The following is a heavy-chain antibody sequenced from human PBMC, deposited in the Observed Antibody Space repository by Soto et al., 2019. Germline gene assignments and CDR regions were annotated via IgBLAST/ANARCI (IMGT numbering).Heavy chain of an antibody. CDR1: GFTFSSYS. J-gene: IGHJ3*02. CDR3: ARGSDAFDI. CDR2: ISSGSAAI. Sequence: EVQLVESGGGVVQPGGSLRLSCAASGFTFSSYSMNWVRQAPGKGLEWVSYISSGSAAIYYADSVKGRFTISRDNAKNSLYLQMNSLRDEDTAVYCCARGSDAFDIWGQGTMITVSS. V-gene: IGHV3-48*02.